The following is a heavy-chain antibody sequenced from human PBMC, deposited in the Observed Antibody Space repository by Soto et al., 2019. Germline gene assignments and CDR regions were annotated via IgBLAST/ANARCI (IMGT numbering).Heavy chain of an antibody. CDR3: VTEWQKGTGRPLIDY. J-gene: IGHJ4*02. CDR1: GGTFSSYA. D-gene: IGHD3-3*01. V-gene: IGHV1-69*13. Sequence: GASVKVSCKASGGTFSSYAISWVRQAPGQGLEWMGGIIPIFGTANYAQKFQGRVTITADESTSTAYMELSSLRSEDTAVYYCVTEWQKGTGRPLIDYWGQGTLVTVSS. CDR2: IIPIFGTA.